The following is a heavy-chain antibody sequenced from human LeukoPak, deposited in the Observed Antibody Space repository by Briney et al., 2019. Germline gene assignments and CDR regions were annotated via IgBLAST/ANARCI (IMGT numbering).Heavy chain of an antibody. CDR1: GYTFTSYY. CDR2: INPSGGSA. J-gene: IGHJ5*02. Sequence: ASVKVSCKASGYTFTSYYMHWVRQAPGQGLEWMGIINPSGGSANYAQTFQGRVTMTRNTSISTAYMELSSLRSEDTAVYYCARRGGVGHNWFDPWGQGTLVTVSS. D-gene: IGHD1-26*01. V-gene: IGHV1-46*01. CDR3: ARRGGVGHNWFDP.